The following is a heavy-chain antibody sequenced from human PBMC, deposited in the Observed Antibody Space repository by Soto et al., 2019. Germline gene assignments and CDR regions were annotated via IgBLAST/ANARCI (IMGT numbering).Heavy chain of an antibody. V-gene: IGHV4-39*01. Sequence: PSETLSLTCTFSCGSISRSTYYWGWIRQPPGKGLEWIGSIYYSGSTYYRPSLKSRVTISVDTSKNQFSLKLSSVTAADTAVYYCARQVPAAIRLGWFDPWGQGTLVTVSS. J-gene: IGHJ5*02. D-gene: IGHD2-2*02. CDR3: ARQVPAAIRLGWFDP. CDR1: CGSISRSTYY. CDR2: IYYSGST.